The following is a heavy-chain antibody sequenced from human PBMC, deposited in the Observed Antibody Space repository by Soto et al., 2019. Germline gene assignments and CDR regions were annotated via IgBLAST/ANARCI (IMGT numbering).Heavy chain of an antibody. CDR1: GGSISSGDYY. V-gene: IGHV4-30-4*01. CDR3: ARAPGSGYFNWFDP. D-gene: IGHD3-3*01. J-gene: IGHJ5*02. CDR2: IYYSGST. Sequence: SETLSLTCTVSGGSISSGDYYWSWIRQPPGKGLEWIGYIYYSGSTYYNPSLKSRVTISVDTSKNQFSLNLSSVTAADTAVYYCARAPGSGYFNWFDPWGQGTLVTVSS.